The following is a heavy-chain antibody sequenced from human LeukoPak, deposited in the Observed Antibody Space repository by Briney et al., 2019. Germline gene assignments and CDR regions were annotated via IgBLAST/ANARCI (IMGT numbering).Heavy chain of an antibody. D-gene: IGHD3-16*02. CDR2: ISSSSSYI. V-gene: IGHV3-21*01. J-gene: IGHJ3*02. CDR1: GFTFSSYS. CDR3: AASIMITFGGVIVTDAFDI. Sequence: PGGSPRLSCAASGFTFSSYSMNWVRQAPGKGLEWVSSISSSSSYIYYADSVKGRFTISRDNAKNTLYLQMNSLRAEDTAVYYCAASIMITFGGVIVTDAFDIWGQGTMVTVSS.